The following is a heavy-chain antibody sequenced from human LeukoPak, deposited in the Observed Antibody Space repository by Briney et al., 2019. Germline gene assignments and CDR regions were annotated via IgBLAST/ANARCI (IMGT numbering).Heavy chain of an antibody. V-gene: IGHV4-30-2*01. CDR3: ARGPYYYDSSGYYTFDY. J-gene: IGHJ4*02. Sequence: PSETLSLTCTVSGGSISSGGYYWSWIRQPPGKGLEWIGYIYHSGSTDYNPSLKSRVTISVDRSKNQFSLKLSSVTAADTAVYYCARGPYYYDSSGYYTFDYWGQGTLVTVSS. CDR2: IYHSGST. CDR1: GGSISSGGYY. D-gene: IGHD3-22*01.